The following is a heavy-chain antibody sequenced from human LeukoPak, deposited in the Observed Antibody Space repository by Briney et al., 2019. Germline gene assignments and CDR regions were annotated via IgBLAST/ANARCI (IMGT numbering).Heavy chain of an antibody. CDR1: GYTLTELS. Sequence: ASVKVSCKVSGYTLTELSMHWVRQTPGKGLEWMGGFDPEDGETLYAQKFQGRVTMTEDTSTDTAYMELSSLRSEDTAVYYCATDQRGAGLGFRYGSGSYNGLDVWGQGTAVTVSS. CDR3: ATDQRGAGLGFRYGSGSYNGLDV. CDR2: FDPEDGET. D-gene: IGHD3-10*01. V-gene: IGHV1-24*01. J-gene: IGHJ6*02.